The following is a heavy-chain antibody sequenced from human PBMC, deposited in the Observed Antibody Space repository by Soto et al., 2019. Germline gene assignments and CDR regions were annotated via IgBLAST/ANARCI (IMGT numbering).Heavy chain of an antibody. CDR1: GGPISSRTYS. Sequence: SETLSLTCAVSGGPISSRTYSWGWIRQPPGKGLEWIGEIYHSGSTNYNPSLKSRVTISVDTSKNQFSLKLTSMTAADTAVYFCVSHRNYIVVSGSYFDYWSQGTLVTVSS. CDR3: VSHRNYIVVSGSYFDY. V-gene: IGHV4-39*01. CDR2: IYHSGST. J-gene: IGHJ4*02. D-gene: IGHD6-19*01.